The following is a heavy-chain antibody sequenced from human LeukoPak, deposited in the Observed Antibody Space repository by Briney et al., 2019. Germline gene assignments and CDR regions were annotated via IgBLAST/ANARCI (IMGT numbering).Heavy chain of an antibody. J-gene: IGHJ4*02. D-gene: IGHD6-19*01. V-gene: IGHV1-18*01. CDR2: ISAYNGNT. CDR3: ARSRQWLVPEFDY. CDR1: GYTFTSYG. Sequence: ASVKVSRKASGYTFTSYGFSWVRQAPGHGLEWVGWISAYNGNTNTAQKLPGRVTMTTDTATTTAYMALRSRRADDTAVHYCARSRQWLVPEFDYWGQGTLVTVSS.